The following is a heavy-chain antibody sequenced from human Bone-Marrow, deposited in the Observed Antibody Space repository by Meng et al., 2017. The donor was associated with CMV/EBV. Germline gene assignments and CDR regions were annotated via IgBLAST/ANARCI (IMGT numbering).Heavy chain of an antibody. J-gene: IGHJ3*02. V-gene: IGHV3-30-3*01. CDR3: ARDPLGQGQQLVNDAFDI. Sequence: GESLKISCAASKFTFNRYAMHWVRQAPGKGLEWVAVISFDGSNKYYADSVKGRFTISRDNAKNSLYLQMNSLRAEDTALYYCARDPLGQGQQLVNDAFDIWGQGTMVTVSS. D-gene: IGHD6-13*01. CDR1: KFTFNRYA. CDR2: ISFDGSNK.